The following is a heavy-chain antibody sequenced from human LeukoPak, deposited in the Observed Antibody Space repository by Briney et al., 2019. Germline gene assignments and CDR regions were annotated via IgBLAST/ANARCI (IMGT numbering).Heavy chain of an antibody. Sequence: GGSLRLSCAASGFTFSSYAMNWVRQAPGKGLEWVSSISGSGGRTYYADSVKGRFTISRDNSKNTLYLQMDSLRAEDTAVYYCARDGPYSSGWYYFDYWGQGTLVTVSS. CDR3: ARDGPYSSGWYYFDY. D-gene: IGHD6-19*01. V-gene: IGHV3-23*01. CDR1: GFTFSSYA. J-gene: IGHJ4*02. CDR2: ISGSGGRT.